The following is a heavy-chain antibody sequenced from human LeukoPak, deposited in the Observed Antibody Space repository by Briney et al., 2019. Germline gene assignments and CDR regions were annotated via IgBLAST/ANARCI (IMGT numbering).Heavy chain of an antibody. V-gene: IGHV1-18*01. Sequence: ASVKVSCKASGYTFTSYGISWVRQAPGQGLEWMGWISAYNGNTNYAQKLQGRVTMTTDTSTSTAYMELRSLRSDDTAVYYCAGDSRYRDSSGYYTAPDYWGQGTLVTVSS. CDR2: ISAYNGNT. CDR1: GYTFTSYG. J-gene: IGHJ4*02. D-gene: IGHD3-22*01. CDR3: AGDSRYRDSSGYYTAPDY.